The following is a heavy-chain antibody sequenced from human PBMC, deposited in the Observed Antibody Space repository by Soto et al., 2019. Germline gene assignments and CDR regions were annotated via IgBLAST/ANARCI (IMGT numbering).Heavy chain of an antibody. CDR2: TYYRSKWYN. CDR3: SWILRNYYDSSGYSPGRFDP. CDR1: GDSVSSNSAA. V-gene: IGHV6-1*01. D-gene: IGHD3-22*01. J-gene: IGHJ5*02. Sequence: PSQTLSLTCAISGDSVSSNSAAWNWIRQSPSRGLEWLGRTYYRSKWYNDYAVSVKSRITINPDTSKNKFSLQLNSVTAADTAVYFCSWILRNYYDSSGYSPGRFDPWGQGTLVTVSS.